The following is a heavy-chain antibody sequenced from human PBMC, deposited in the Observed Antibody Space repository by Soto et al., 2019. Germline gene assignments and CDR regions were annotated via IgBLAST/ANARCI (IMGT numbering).Heavy chain of an antibody. D-gene: IGHD5-12*01. CDR2: IDPSDCYT. V-gene: IGHV5-10-1*01. J-gene: IGHJ6*02. CDR3: ARHERDGYNLHYYYGMDV. Sequence: GESLKISCKGSGYSFTSYWISWVRQMPGKGLEWMGRIDPSDCYTNYSPSFQGHVTISADKSISTAYLQWSSLKASDTAMYYCARHERDGYNLHYYYGMDVWGQGTTVTVSS. CDR1: GYSFTSYW.